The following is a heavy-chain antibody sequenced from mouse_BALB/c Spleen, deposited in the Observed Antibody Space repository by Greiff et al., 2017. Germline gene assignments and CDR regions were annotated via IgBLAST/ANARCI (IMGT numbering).Heavy chain of an antibody. CDR3: ARSPYYYGSSYAMDY. CDR2: INPGSGGT. Sequence: QLKESGAELVRPGTSVKVSCKASGYAFTNYLIEWVKQRPGQGLEWIGVINPGSGGTNYNEKFKGKATLTADKSSSTAYMQLSSLTSDDSAVYFCARSPYYYGSSYAMDYWGQGTSVTVSS. V-gene: IGHV1-54*01. D-gene: IGHD1-1*01. J-gene: IGHJ4*01. CDR1: GYAFTNYL.